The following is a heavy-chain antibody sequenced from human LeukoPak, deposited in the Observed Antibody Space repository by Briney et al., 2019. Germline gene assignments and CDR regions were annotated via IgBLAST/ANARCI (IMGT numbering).Heavy chain of an antibody. CDR3: ARYLSVPCQH. CDR1: GFTPCRYW. J-gene: IGHJ1*01. V-gene: IGHV3-74*01. CDR2: INSDGSNT. Sequence: GGSLRLSRAASGFTPCRYWMQCVRHAPGKGLVWVSRINSDGSNTWYADSVKGRFTISRDNAKNTLYLQMNSLRYKDTAVYYCARYLSVPCQHWGQGTLVTVSS. D-gene: IGHD5/OR15-5a*01.